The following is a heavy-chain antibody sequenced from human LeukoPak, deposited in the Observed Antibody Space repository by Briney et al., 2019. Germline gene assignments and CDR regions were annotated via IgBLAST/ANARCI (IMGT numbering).Heavy chain of an antibody. Sequence: ASVKVSCKASGYTFPSYYMHWVRQAPGQGLEWMGIINPSGGSTSYAQKFQGRVTMTRDTSTSTVYMELSSLRSEDTAVYYCARDVVRGYSGYGRYFDYWGQGTLVTVSS. V-gene: IGHV1-46*01. CDR2: INPSGGST. J-gene: IGHJ4*02. CDR1: GYTFPSYY. D-gene: IGHD5-12*01. CDR3: ARDVVRGYSGYGRYFDY.